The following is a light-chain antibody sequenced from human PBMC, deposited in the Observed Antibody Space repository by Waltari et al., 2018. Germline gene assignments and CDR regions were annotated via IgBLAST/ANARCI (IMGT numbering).Light chain of an antibody. Sequence: EIVMTQSPATLSVSPGERATLSCRASQSVSSNLAWYQQKPGQAPRLLIYGASTRATGIPARFSGSWSGTEFTLTISSMQSEDFAVYYCQQYNNWPPIFTFGPGTKVDIK. CDR3: QQYNNWPPIFT. V-gene: IGKV3-15*01. CDR2: GAS. J-gene: IGKJ3*01. CDR1: QSVSSN.